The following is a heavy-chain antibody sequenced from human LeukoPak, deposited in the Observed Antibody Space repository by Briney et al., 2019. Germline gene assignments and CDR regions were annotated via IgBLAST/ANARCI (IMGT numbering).Heavy chain of an antibody. CDR3: ARQTYYDFWSGYYGGRTSGWFDP. D-gene: IGHD3-3*01. Sequence: PGGSLRLSCAASGFTFSSYWMSWVRQAPGKGLEWVANIKQDGSEKYYVDSVKGRFTISRDNAKNSLYLQMNSLRAEDTAVYYCARQTYYDFWSGYYGGRTSGWFDPWGQGTLVTVSS. CDR2: IKQDGSEK. J-gene: IGHJ5*02. V-gene: IGHV3-7*01. CDR1: GFTFSSYW.